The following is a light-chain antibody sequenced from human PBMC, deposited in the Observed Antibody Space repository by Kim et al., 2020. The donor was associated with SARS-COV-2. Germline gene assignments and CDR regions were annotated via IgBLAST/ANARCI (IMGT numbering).Light chain of an antibody. CDR3: SSYTSSSTRV. J-gene: IGLJ1*01. V-gene: IGLV2-14*03. Sequence: GQSSTISCTGTSSDVGGYTYVSWYQQHPGKAPKLMIYDVSNRPSGVSNRFSGSKSGNTASLTISGLQAEDEADYYCSSYTSSSTRVFGTGTKVTVL. CDR1: SSDVGGYTY. CDR2: DVS.